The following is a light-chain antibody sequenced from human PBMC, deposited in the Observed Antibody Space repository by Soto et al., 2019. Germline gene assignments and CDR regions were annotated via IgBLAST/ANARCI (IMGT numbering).Light chain of an antibody. CDR1: QSIXXY. Sequence: DIQMTQSPSSLSASVGDRVTITCRASQSIXXYLNWYQQKPGKAPKLLIYAASSLQSGVPSRFSGSGSXTXXTLTIXSLQPEDFATYYCQQSYSTLTFGPGTKVDIK. J-gene: IGKJ3*01. CDR2: AAS. V-gene: IGKV1-39*01. CDR3: QQSYSTLT.